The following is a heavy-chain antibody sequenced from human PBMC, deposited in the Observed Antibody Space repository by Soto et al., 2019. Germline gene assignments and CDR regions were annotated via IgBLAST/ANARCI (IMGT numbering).Heavy chain of an antibody. J-gene: IGHJ4*02. D-gene: IGHD1-26*01. V-gene: IGHV3-7*01. CDR1: EFTFDTYW. Sequence: GGSLRLSCAASEFTFDTYWMTWVRQAPGRGLEWVANINEDGSVTGYVDSVKGRFTISRDNARNSLNLQMNSLRVEDTAVYYCARDIPKGARYLDYWGRGTLVTVSS. CDR2: INEDGSVT. CDR3: ARDIPKGARYLDY.